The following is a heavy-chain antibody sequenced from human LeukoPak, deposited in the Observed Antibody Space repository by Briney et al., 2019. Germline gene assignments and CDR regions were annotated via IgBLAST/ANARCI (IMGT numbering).Heavy chain of an antibody. CDR3: ARDLYSSISYEHYNCFDP. Sequence: GASVKVSCKASGYTFTSYYMHWVRQAPGQGLEWMGWINPNSGGTNYAQKFQGRVTMTRDTSISTAYMELSRLRSEDTAVYYCARDLYSSISYEHYNCFDPWGQGTLVTVSS. CDR2: INPNSGGT. J-gene: IGHJ5*02. CDR1: GYTFTSYY. V-gene: IGHV1-2*02. D-gene: IGHD6-13*01.